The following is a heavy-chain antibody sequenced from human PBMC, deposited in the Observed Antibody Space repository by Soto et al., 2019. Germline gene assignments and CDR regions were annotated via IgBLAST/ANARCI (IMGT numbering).Heavy chain of an antibody. CDR2: IKSKTDGGTT. V-gene: IGHV3-15*01. CDR3: TTVVVVPAAMRYYYYYYMDV. CDR1: GFTFSNAW. Sequence: GGSLRLSCAASGFTFSNAWMSWVRQAPGKGLEWVGRIKSKTDGGTTDYAAPVKGRFTISRDDSKNTLYLQMNSLKTEDTAVYYCTTVVVVPAAMRYYYYYYMDVWGKGTTVTVSS. J-gene: IGHJ6*03. D-gene: IGHD2-2*01.